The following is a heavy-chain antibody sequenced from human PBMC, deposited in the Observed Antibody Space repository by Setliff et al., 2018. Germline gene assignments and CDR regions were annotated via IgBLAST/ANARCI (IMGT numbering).Heavy chain of an antibody. J-gene: IGHJ4*02. V-gene: IGHV4-39*01. CDR3: ARGRNVASRLLDS. D-gene: IGHD6-6*01. CDR2: IYYSGST. CDR1: GGSVSDSTYY. Sequence: NPSETLSLTCTVFGGSVSDSTYYWGWVRQPPGKGLEWIGSIYYSGSTYYNPSLRSRVTISVDTSKNQFSLMVTSVTAADTAVYYCARGRNVASRLLDSWGQGTLVTVSS.